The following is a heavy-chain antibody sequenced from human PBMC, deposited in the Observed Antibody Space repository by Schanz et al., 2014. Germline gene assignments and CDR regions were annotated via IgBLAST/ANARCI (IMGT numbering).Heavy chain of an antibody. CDR2: IRYDGSK. Sequence: QVQLVESGGGAVQPGGSLRLSCAASGFIFSTYGMHWVRQAPGKGLEWVAFIRYDGSKFYADSVKGRFTISRDNSKNTVNLQMNSLRAEDTAVYYCAKDYQDCSSTSCYLWENYYMDVWGKGTTVTVSS. D-gene: IGHD2-2*01. CDR1: GFIFSTYG. J-gene: IGHJ6*03. CDR3: AKDYQDCSSTSCYLWENYYMDV. V-gene: IGHV3-30*02.